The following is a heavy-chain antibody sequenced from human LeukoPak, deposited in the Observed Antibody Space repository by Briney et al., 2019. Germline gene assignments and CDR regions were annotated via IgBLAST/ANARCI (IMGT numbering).Heavy chain of an antibody. D-gene: IGHD1-26*01. V-gene: IGHV4-4*02. Sequence: SGTLSLTCRVSGRSISITYWWSWGRQPPGQGLEWIGEISLSGLTNYNPSLKSRVTMSLDKSKNQLSLNLTSVTAADTAVYYCSRGSGAFSPFGYWGQGTLVTVPS. J-gene: IGHJ4*02. CDR1: GRSISITYW. CDR3: SRGSGAFSPFGY. CDR2: ISLSGLT.